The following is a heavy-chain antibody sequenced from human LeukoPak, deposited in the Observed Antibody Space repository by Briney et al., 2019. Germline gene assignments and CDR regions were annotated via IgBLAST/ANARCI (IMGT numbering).Heavy chain of an antibody. J-gene: IGHJ4*02. CDR3: ARYXXVTTGKRFFDY. D-gene: IGHD4-17*01. CDR1: GFTFSSYA. V-gene: IGHV3-23*01. CDR2: ISGGGGSI. Sequence: GGSLRLSCVASGFTFSSYAMSWVRQAPGKGLEWVSGISGGGGSIHYADSXXXRFTISRDNSMNTLYLQMNSLRAEDTAVYYCARYXXVTTGKRFFDYWGQGTLVTVSS.